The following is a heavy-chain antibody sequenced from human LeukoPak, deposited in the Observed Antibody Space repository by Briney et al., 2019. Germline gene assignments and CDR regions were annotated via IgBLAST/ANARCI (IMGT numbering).Heavy chain of an antibody. D-gene: IGHD2-2*02. V-gene: IGHV3-53*01. CDR1: GFTVSSNY. CDR3: AREGYCSSTSCYTLGDAFDI. Sequence: GGSLRLSCAASGFTVSSNYMSWVRQAPGKGLEWVSVIYGGGSTYYADSVKGRFTISRDNSKNTLYLQMNSLRAEDTAVYYCAREGYCSSTSCYTLGDAFDIWGQGTMVTVSS. CDR2: IYGGGST. J-gene: IGHJ3*02.